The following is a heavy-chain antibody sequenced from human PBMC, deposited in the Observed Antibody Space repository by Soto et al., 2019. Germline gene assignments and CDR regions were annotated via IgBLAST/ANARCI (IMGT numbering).Heavy chain of an antibody. CDR3: ARGVDGGVLGYYYGMDV. CDR2: IWYDGSNK. Sequence: GGSLRLSCAASGFNFSNFGMHWVRQAPGKGLEWVAVIWYDGSNKYYADSVKGRFTISRDNSKNTLYLQMNSLRAEDTAVYYCARGVDGGVLGYYYGMDVWGQGTTVTVSS. CDR1: GFNFSNFG. V-gene: IGHV3-33*08. J-gene: IGHJ6*02. D-gene: IGHD2-8*02.